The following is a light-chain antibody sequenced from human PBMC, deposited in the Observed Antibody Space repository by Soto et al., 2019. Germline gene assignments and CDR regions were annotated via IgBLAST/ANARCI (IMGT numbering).Light chain of an antibody. J-gene: IGLJ3*02. CDR3: HVWDSSTEV. CDR2: RDS. CDR1: NIGSKN. Sequence: SYELTQPLSVSVAPGQTARITCGGNNIGSKNVHWYQQKPGQAPVLVIYRDSNRPSGIPERFSGSNSGNTATLTISRAQAGDDADYYCHVWDSSTEVFGGGTKVTVL. V-gene: IGLV3-9*01.